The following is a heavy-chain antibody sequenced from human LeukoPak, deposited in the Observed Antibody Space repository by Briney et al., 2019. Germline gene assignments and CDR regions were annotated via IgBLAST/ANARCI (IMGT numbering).Heavy chain of an antibody. V-gene: IGHV3-30*18. J-gene: IGHJ4*02. CDR3: AKDGVVAAGPSYYFDY. CDR1: GFTFSDYG. D-gene: IGHD6-13*01. Sequence: GGSLRLSCAASGFTFSDYGMLWVRQAPGKGLEWVAVISYDGSNKNYADSVKGRFTISRDNSKNPLYLQMNSLRAEDTAVYYCAKDGVVAAGPSYYFDYWGQGTLVTVSS. CDR2: ISYDGSNK.